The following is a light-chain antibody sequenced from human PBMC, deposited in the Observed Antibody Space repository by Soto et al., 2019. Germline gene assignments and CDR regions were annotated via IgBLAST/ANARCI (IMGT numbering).Light chain of an antibody. V-gene: IGKV3-15*01. Sequence: EIVMTQSPATLSVSPGERATLSCRASQSVSSNLAWYQQKPGQAPRLLIYGASTRATGIPARFSGSGSGTDFTLSVTRLQPEDCAVYYCQQYGSSPRTYGQGIKVEIX. CDR3: QQYGSSPRT. CDR1: QSVSSN. J-gene: IGKJ1*01. CDR2: GAS.